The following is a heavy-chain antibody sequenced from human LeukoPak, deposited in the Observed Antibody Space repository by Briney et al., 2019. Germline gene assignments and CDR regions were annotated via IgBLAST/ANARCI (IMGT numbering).Heavy chain of an antibody. CDR2: INPSGGST. J-gene: IGHJ5*02. Sequence: ASVKVSCKASGYTFTSYYMHWVRQAPGQGLEWMGIINPSGGSTSYAQKFQGGVTMTRDTSTSTVYMELSSLRSEDTAVYYCARVGHYYDSSGYRFDPWGQGTLVTVSS. CDR3: ARVGHYYDSSGYRFDP. V-gene: IGHV1-46*03. CDR1: GYTFTSYY. D-gene: IGHD3-22*01.